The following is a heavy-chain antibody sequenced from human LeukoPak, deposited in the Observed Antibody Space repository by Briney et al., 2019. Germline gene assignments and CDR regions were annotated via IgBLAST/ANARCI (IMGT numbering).Heavy chain of an antibody. D-gene: IGHD6-6*01. J-gene: IGHJ4*02. V-gene: IGHV3-7*04. Sequence: RPGGSLRLSCVASGFTFSSYWMSWVRQAPGKGLECVADIKQDGSEKYYVDSVKGRFTISRDNAKNSLYLQMNSLRVEDTAVYYCARGLSKYSSSDYWGQGTLVTVSS. CDR3: ARGLSKYSSSDY. CDR1: GFTFSSYW. CDR2: IKQDGSEK.